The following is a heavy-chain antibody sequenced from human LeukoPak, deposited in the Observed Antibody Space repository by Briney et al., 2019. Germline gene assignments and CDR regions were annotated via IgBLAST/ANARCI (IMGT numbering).Heavy chain of an antibody. Sequence: GRSLRLSCAASGFPFSDLYMTWIRQAPGKGLEWVSYISSTSIYTKYADSVKGRFTISRDNSKNTLYLQMNSLRADDTAVYSCARGALTVNFDYWGQGALVTVSS. J-gene: IGHJ4*02. CDR1: GFPFSDLY. CDR3: ARGALTVNFDY. CDR2: ISSTSIYT. V-gene: IGHV3-11*06. D-gene: IGHD2-21*02.